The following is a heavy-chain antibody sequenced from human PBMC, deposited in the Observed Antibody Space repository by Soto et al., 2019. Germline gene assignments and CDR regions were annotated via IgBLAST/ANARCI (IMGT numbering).Heavy chain of an antibody. D-gene: IGHD3-9*01. CDR2: IYYSGST. Sequence: SETLSLTCTVSGGSISSSSYYWGWIRQPPGKGLEWIGSIYYSGSTYYNPSLKSRVTISVDTSKNQFSLKLSSVTAADTAVYYCAANYDILTGYYKSDAFDIWGQGTMVTVSS. V-gene: IGHV4-39*01. J-gene: IGHJ3*02. CDR1: GGSISSSSYY. CDR3: AANYDILTGYYKSDAFDI.